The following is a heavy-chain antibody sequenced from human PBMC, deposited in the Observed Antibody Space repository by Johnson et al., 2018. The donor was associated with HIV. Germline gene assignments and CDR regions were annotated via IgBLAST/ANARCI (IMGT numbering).Heavy chain of an antibody. D-gene: IGHD4-11*01. V-gene: IGHV3-30-3*01. J-gene: IGHJ3*02. CDR1: GFTFSSYA. CDR3: ARDTYSSDACDI. Sequence: VQLVESGGGVVQPGRSLRLSCAASGFTFSSYAMHWVRQAPGKGLEWVAVISYDGSNKYYADSVKGRFTISRDNAKNSLYLQMNSLRAEDTALYYCARDTYSSDACDIWGQGTMVTVSS. CDR2: ISYDGSNK.